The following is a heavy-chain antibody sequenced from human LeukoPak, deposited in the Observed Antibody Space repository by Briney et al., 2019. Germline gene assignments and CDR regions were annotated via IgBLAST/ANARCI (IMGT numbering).Heavy chain of an antibody. CDR2: ISSSSSSI. J-gene: IGHJ4*02. Sequence: GESLRLSCAASGFTFSSYSMNWVRQAPGKGLEWVSYISSSSSSIYYADSVKGRFTLSRDNSKDTLYLQMSSLRAEDTAVYYCAKAGYSTYSFDYWGQGTLVTVS. V-gene: IGHV3-48*01. CDR3: AKAGYSTYSFDY. CDR1: GFTFSSYS. D-gene: IGHD6-13*01.